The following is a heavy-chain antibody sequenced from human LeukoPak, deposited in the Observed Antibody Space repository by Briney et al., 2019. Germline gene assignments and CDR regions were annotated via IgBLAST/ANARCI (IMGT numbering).Heavy chain of an antibody. J-gene: IGHJ6*03. V-gene: IGHV1-18*01. CDR3: SRVSLYDSSGYYLGSDYYYYMDV. CDR2: ISAYNGNT. D-gene: IGHD3-22*01. CDR1: GYTFTSYG. Sequence: GASVKVSCKASGYTFTSYGISWVRQAPGQGLEWMGWISAYNGNTNYAQKLQGRVTMTTDTSTSTAYMELRSLRSDDTAVYYCSRVSLYDSSGYYLGSDYYYYMDVWGEGTTVTVSS.